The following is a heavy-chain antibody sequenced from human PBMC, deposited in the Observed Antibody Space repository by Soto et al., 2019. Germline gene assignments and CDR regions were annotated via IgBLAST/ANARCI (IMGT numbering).Heavy chain of an antibody. CDR1: GGTFSSYA. J-gene: IGHJ3*02. V-gene: IGHV1-69*06. CDR3: ARDYCGGDCLAFDI. Sequence: SVKVSCKASGGTFSSYAISWVRQAPGQGLEWMGGIIPIFGTANYAQKFQGRVTITADKSTSTAYMELSSLRSEDTAVYYCARDYCGGDCLAFDIWGQGTMVTV. D-gene: IGHD2-21*02. CDR2: IIPIFGTA.